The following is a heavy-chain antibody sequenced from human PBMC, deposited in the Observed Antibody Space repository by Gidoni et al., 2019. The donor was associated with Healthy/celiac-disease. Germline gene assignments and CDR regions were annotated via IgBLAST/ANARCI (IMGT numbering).Heavy chain of an antibody. Sequence: EVQLLESGGGLVQPGGSLRLSCAASGFTFRRYAMSWVRQAPGKGLEWVSAISGSGGSTYYADSVKVRFTISRDNSKNTLYLQMNSLRAEDTAVYYCAKDLFDYDFWSGYASYYYYYGMDVWGQGTTVTVSS. CDR1: GFTFRRYA. CDR2: ISGSGGST. J-gene: IGHJ6*02. D-gene: IGHD3-3*01. V-gene: IGHV3-23*01. CDR3: AKDLFDYDFWSGYASYYYYYGMDV.